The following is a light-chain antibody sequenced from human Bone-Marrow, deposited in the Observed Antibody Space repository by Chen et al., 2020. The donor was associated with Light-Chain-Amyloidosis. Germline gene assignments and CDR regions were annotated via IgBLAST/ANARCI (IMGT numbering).Light chain of an antibody. CDR2: RDT. Sequence: SYELTQPPSVSVSPGQTARITCSGDDLPTKYAYWYQQKPGQAPVLVIHRDTERTSGISERFSGCSAGTGATVTSSVVQAEDEADYHCQSAGSSCTEEVVFGGGTKLTV. J-gene: IGLJ2*01. CDR3: QSAGSSCTEEVV. V-gene: IGLV3-25*03. CDR1: DLPTKY.